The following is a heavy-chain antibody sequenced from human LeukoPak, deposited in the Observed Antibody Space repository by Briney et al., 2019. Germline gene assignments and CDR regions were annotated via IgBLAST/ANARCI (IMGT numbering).Heavy chain of an antibody. J-gene: IGHJ6*03. D-gene: IGHD1-26*01. Sequence: GGSLRLSCAASGFTFSSYSMNWVRQAPGKGLEWVSYISSSSSTIYYADSVKGRFTISRDNAKNSLYLQMNSLRAEDTAVYYCAGSGSYRDYYYYYMDVWGKGTTVTASS. V-gene: IGHV3-48*01. CDR1: GFTFSSYS. CDR2: ISSSSSTI. CDR3: AGSGSYRDYYYYYMDV.